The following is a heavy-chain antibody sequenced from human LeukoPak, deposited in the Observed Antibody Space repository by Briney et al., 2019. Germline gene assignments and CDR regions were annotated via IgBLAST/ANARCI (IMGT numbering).Heavy chain of an antibody. Sequence: SETLSLTCTVSGGSISSYYWSWIRQPPGKELEWIGYIYYSGSTNYNPSLKSRVTISVDTSKNQFSLKLSSVTAADTAVYYCARSSLADSSSWYNWFDPWGQGTLVTVSS. J-gene: IGHJ5*02. CDR3: ARSSLADSSSWYNWFDP. V-gene: IGHV4-59*01. CDR2: IYYSGST. D-gene: IGHD6-13*01. CDR1: GGSISSYY.